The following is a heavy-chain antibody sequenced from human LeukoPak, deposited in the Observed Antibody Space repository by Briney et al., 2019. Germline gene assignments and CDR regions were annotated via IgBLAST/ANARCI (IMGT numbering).Heavy chain of an antibody. CDR1: GFTVSSNY. J-gene: IGHJ4*02. CDR2: LYSGGST. D-gene: IGHD6-19*01. Sequence: PGGSLRLSCAASGFTVSSNYMSWVRQAPGKGLEWVSVLYSGGSTYYADSVKGRFTISRDNSKNTLYLQMNSLRAEDTAVYYCARSPIEMAGQNTFDYWGQGTLVTVSS. V-gene: IGHV3-66*01. CDR3: ARSPIEMAGQNTFDY.